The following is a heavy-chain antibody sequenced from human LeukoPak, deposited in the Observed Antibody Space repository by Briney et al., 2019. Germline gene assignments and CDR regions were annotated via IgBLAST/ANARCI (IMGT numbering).Heavy chain of an antibody. J-gene: IGHJ3*02. CDR3: ASSSWYLRAFDI. Sequence: PSETLSLTCAVYGGSFSGYYWSWIRQPPGKGLEWIGEINHSGGTNYNPSLKSRVTISVDTSKNQFSLKLSSVTAADTAVYYCASSSWYLRAFDIWGQGTMVTVSS. V-gene: IGHV4-34*01. D-gene: IGHD6-13*01. CDR2: INHSGGT. CDR1: GGSFSGYY.